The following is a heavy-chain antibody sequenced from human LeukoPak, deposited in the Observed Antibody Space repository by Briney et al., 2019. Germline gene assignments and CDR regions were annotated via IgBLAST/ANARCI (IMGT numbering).Heavy chain of an antibody. CDR2: ISSSSSYI. Sequence: GGSLRLSCAASGFTFSSYSMNWVRQAPGKGLEWVSSISSSSSYIYYADSVKGRFTISRENAKNSLYLQMNSLRAGDTAVYYCARDRFRQTGTYFDYWGQGTLVTVSS. CDR3: ARDRFRQTGTYFDY. V-gene: IGHV3-21*01. J-gene: IGHJ4*02. CDR1: GFTFSSYS. D-gene: IGHD1-1*01.